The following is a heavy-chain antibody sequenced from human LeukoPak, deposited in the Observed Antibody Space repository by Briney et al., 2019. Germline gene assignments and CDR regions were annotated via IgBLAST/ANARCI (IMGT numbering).Heavy chain of an antibody. CDR1: GFTFSNYS. CDR3: ARDGTEDY. Sequence: PGGSLRLSCAASGFTFSNYSMNWVRQAPGKRLEWISYISRYSNTIYYADSVKGRFTISRDNAKNSLYLQMNSLRAEDTAMYYCARDGTEDYWGQGTLVTVSS. CDR2: ISRYSNTI. V-gene: IGHV3-48*01. D-gene: IGHD1-26*01. J-gene: IGHJ4*02.